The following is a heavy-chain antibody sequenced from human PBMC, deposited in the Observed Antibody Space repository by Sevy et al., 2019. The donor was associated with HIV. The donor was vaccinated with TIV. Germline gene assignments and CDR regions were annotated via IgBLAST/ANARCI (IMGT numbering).Heavy chain of an antibody. CDR2: MNPDRGGR. Sequence: ASVKVSCKASGYSLNSYDINWVRQATGQGLEWMGWMNPDRGGRGYAPKFQGRVTMTTDTSKGTAYMEFRGLRSDDSAVYYCARADLDSTTFFYYYGLDVWGQGTTVTVSS. D-gene: IGHD2-2*01. CDR1: GYSLNSYD. J-gene: IGHJ6*02. CDR3: ARADLDSTTFFYYYGLDV. V-gene: IGHV1-8*01.